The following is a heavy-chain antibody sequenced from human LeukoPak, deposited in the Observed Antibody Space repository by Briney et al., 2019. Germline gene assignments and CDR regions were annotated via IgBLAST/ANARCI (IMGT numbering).Heavy chain of an antibody. CDR1: GGSISSYY. Sequence: SETLSLTCIVSGGSISSYYWSWIRQPPGKGLEWIGYIYYSGSTNYNPSLKSRVTISVDTSKNQFSPKLSSVTTADTAVYYCARSLAVAGYYYNYYMDVWGKGTTVTVSS. V-gene: IGHV4-59*01. J-gene: IGHJ6*03. D-gene: IGHD6-19*01. CDR3: ARSLAVAGYYYNYYMDV. CDR2: IYYSGST.